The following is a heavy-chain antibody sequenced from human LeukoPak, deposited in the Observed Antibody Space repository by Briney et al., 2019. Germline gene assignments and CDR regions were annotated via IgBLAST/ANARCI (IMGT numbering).Heavy chain of an antibody. Sequence: GESLKISCKGSGYSFSSDWIGWVRQMPGKGLEWMGIIYPGDSETRYSPSFQGQVTISADKSISTAYLQWSSLKASDTAMYYCARFSGSGWSIYYFDYWGQGTLVTVSS. CDR1: GYSFSSDW. D-gene: IGHD6-19*01. V-gene: IGHV5-51*01. CDR3: ARFSGSGWSIYYFDY. J-gene: IGHJ4*02. CDR2: IYPGDSET.